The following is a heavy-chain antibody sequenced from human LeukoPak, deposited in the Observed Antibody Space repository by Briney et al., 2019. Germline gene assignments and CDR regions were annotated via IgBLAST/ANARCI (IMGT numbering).Heavy chain of an antibody. J-gene: IGHJ6*02. CDR3: ARKGPGYSYAYYGMDV. CDR2: INHSVST. Sequence: SETLSLTCAVYGGSFSGYYWSWIRQPPGKGLEWSGEINHSVSTNYNPSLKSRVTISVDTSKNQFSLKLSSVTAADTAVYYCARKGPGYSYAYYGMDVWGQGTTVTVSS. CDR1: GGSFSGYY. D-gene: IGHD5-18*01. V-gene: IGHV4-34*01.